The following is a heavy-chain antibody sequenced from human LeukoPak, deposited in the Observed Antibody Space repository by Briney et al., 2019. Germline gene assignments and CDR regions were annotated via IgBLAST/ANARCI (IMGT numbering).Heavy chain of an antibody. CDR3: AGGRAATTVTHFDY. D-gene: IGHD4-17*01. CDR2: ISYDGSNK. CDR1: GFTFSSYG. V-gene: IGHV3-30*03. Sequence: GGSLRLSCAASGFTFSSYGMHWVRQAPGKGLEWVAVISYDGSNKYYADSVKGRFTISRDNSKNTLYLQMNSLRAEDTALYYCAGGRAATTVTHFDYWGQGTLVTVSS. J-gene: IGHJ4*02.